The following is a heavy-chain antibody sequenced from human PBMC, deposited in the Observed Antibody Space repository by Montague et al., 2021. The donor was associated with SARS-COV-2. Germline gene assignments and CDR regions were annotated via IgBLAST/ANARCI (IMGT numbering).Heavy chain of an antibody. Sequence: TLSLTCTVSGGSISSGGYYWSWIRQHPGKGLEWIGYIYHTGXTXYXXXXKGRVTISKETSKNHFSLNLSSVTAADSAVYYCARDSGYYDSSGYSYDAFDIWGQGTKVTVSS. D-gene: IGHD3-22*01. CDR1: GGSISSGGYY. CDR3: ARDSGYYDSSGYSYDAFDI. V-gene: IGHV4-31*03. J-gene: IGHJ3*02. CDR2: IYHTGXT.